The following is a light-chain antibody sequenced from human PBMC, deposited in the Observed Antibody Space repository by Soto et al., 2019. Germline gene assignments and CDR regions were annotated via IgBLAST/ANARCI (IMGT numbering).Light chain of an antibody. Sequence: EIVLTQSPGTLSLSPGERATLSCWASQSISSNYLAWYQQKPGQPPRLLISGSSIRATGNPKRFSGSASGTNFTLTISSLEPEDFAVFYCQQYGSSPFTFGPGTKVDFK. CDR3: QQYGSSPFT. CDR2: GSS. CDR1: QSISSNY. J-gene: IGKJ3*01. V-gene: IGKV3-20*01.